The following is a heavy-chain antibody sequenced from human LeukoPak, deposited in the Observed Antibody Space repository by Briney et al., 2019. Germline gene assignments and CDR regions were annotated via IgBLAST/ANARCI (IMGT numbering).Heavy chain of an antibody. CDR2: ICYGGNT. D-gene: IGHD3-3*01. V-gene: IGHV4-59*01. Sequence: SETLSLTCTVSGASISSNSWSWIRQPPGKGLEWIGYICYGGNTNYNPSLQSRVTISVDTSKNQFSLQLKSVTAADTALYYCARDFQGITTFGVAPPGGFDPWGQGTLVIVSP. J-gene: IGHJ5*02. CDR1: GASISSNS. CDR3: ARDFQGITTFGVAPPGGFDP.